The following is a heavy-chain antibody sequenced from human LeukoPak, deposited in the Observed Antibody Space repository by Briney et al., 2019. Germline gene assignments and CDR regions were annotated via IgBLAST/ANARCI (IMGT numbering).Heavy chain of an antibody. Sequence: PGGSLRLSCAASGFTFSSYAMSWVRQAPGKGLECVSAISGSGGSTYYADSVKGRFTISRDNSKNTLYLQMSSLRAEDTAVYYCAKEYDILTGHPSWGQGTLVTVSS. CDR3: AKEYDILTGHPS. D-gene: IGHD3-9*01. CDR1: GFTFSSYA. V-gene: IGHV3-23*01. CDR2: ISGSGGST. J-gene: IGHJ4*02.